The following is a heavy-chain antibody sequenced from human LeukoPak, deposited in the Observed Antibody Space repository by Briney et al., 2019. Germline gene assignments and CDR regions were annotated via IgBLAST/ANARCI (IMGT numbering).Heavy chain of an antibody. D-gene: IGHD1-1*01. J-gene: IGHJ6*03. Sequence: SQTLSLTCAVSGGSISSGGYSWSWIRQPPGKGLEWIGYICHSGSTYYKSSLKSRVTISVDRSKNQFSLKLSSVTAADTAVYYCARDRLGWNDVGSYYMDVWGKGTTVTVAS. V-gene: IGHV4-30-2*01. CDR2: ICHSGST. CDR1: GGSISSGGYS. CDR3: ARDRLGWNDVGSYYMDV.